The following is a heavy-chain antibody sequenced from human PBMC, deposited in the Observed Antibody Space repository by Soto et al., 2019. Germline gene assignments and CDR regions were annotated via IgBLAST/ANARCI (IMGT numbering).Heavy chain of an antibody. V-gene: IGHV3-23*01. CDR1: GFTFSSYA. CDR3: ARDRELVVTAMLISFDH. J-gene: IGHJ5*02. CDR2: ISGSGGSK. Sequence: QAGGSLRLSCAASGFTFSSYAMSWVRQAPGKGLEWVSAISGSGGSKYYADSVKGRFTISRDASKNTRYLQMNSLRAEDTAVYYCARDRELVVTAMLISFDHWGQGTLVTLSS. D-gene: IGHD5-18*01.